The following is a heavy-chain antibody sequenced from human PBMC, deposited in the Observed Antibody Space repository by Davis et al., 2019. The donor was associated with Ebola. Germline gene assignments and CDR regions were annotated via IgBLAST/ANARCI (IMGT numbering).Heavy chain of an antibody. Sequence: ASVKVSCTASGYTFTSYGISWVRQAPGQGLEWMGWISAYNGNTNYAQKLQGRVTITADKSTSTAYMELSSLRSEDTAVYYCARDLEYSSSSVYYYYGMDVWGQGTTVTVSS. CDR2: ISAYNGNT. CDR1: GYTFTSYG. V-gene: IGHV1-18*01. J-gene: IGHJ6*02. D-gene: IGHD6-6*01. CDR3: ARDLEYSSSSVYYYYGMDV.